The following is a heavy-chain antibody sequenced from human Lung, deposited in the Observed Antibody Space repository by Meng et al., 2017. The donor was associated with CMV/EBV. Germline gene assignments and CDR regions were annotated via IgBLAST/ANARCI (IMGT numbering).Heavy chain of an antibody. J-gene: IGHJ4*02. Sequence: QVQLQESGPGLVKPSETLSLTCTVSGGSISSSSYYWAWIRQPPGEGLEGIGSVGYSGTTYYTSSLKSRVSISVDTSKNQFSLKLSSVTAADTAVYYCARHNHSPTFDYWGQGTLVTVSS. CDR3: ARHNHSPTFDY. CDR1: GGSISSSSYY. V-gene: IGHV4-39*01. CDR2: VGYSGTT. D-gene: IGHD1-14*01.